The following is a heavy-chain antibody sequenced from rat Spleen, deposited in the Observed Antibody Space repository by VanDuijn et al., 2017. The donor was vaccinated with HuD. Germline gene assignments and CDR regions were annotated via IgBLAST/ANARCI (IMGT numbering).Heavy chain of an antibody. CDR1: GFSLTSYN. V-gene: IGHV2-30*01. J-gene: IGHJ3*01. Sequence: QVQLMESGPGLVQPSQTLSLTCAVSGFSLTSYNVHWVRQPAGKGLEWMGVIWTGGGTASNSTLKSRLSISRDTSKSQVFLKMNSLQTEDTAIYFCTSPFRWFAYWGQGTLVTVSS. CDR3: TSPFRWFAY. CDR2: IWTGGGT.